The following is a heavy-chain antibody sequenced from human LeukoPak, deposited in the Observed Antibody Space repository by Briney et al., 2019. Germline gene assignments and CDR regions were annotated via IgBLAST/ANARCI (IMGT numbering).Heavy chain of an antibody. CDR2: ISLRGADT. D-gene: IGHD2-21*02. CDR1: RFTFSSYA. V-gene: IGHV3-23*01. Sequence: PGGSLRLSCAASRFTFSSYAMSWVRQAPGKGLEWVSSISLRGADTNYADSVKGRFTISRDDSKNALYLQMSSLRAEDTAVYFCARRGCYGGNCYPCDYWGQGTLVTVSS. J-gene: IGHJ4*02. CDR3: ARRGCYGGNCYPCDY.